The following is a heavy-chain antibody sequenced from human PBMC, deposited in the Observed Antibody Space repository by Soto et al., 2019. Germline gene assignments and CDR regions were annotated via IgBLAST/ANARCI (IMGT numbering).Heavy chain of an antibody. J-gene: IGHJ4*02. CDR1: GYTFTSYG. Sequence: ASVKVSCKASGYTFTSYGISWVRQAPGQGLEWMGVINPSGGSTNYAQRFQGRVTMTRDTSTSTVYMELRSLRSEDTVVYYCATDYDSSGYMVLAQWGQGTLVTVSS. V-gene: IGHV1-46*01. CDR2: INPSGGST. D-gene: IGHD3-22*01. CDR3: ATDYDSSGYMVLAQ.